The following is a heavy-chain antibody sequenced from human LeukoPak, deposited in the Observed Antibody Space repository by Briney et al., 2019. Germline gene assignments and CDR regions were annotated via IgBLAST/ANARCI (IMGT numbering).Heavy chain of an antibody. J-gene: IGHJ3*02. CDR1: GFTFSSYA. Sequence: PGGSLRLSCAASGFTFSSYAMHWVRQAPGKGLEWVAVISYDGSNKYYADSVKGRFTISRDNSKNTLYLQMNSLRAEDTAVYYCAKLFYSSSAGDAFDIWGQGTMVTVSS. CDR2: ISYDGSNK. V-gene: IGHV3-30-3*01. D-gene: IGHD6-6*01. CDR3: AKLFYSSSAGDAFDI.